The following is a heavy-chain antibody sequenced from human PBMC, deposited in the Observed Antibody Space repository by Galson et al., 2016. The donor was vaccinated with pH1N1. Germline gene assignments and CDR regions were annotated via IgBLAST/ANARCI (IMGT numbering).Heavy chain of an antibody. Sequence: QSGAEVKKPGESLKISCKGSGYSFTSYWIGWVRQMPGKGLEWMGIIHPGDSDTRYSPSFQGQVTISADKSINTAYLQWGSLKASDTAVYYCARHSTCSGGSCSPDSWGQGTLVTVS. D-gene: IGHD2-15*01. J-gene: IGHJ4*02. CDR2: IHPGDSDT. CDR3: ARHSTCSGGSCSPDS. V-gene: IGHV5-51*01. CDR1: GYSFTSYW.